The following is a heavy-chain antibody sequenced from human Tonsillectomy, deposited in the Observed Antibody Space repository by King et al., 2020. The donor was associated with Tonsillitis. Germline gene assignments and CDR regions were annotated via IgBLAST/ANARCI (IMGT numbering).Heavy chain of an antibody. D-gene: IGHD3-3*01. CDR1: GFTFSSYS. V-gene: IGHV3-21*01. CDR2: ISSSSCYI. J-gene: IGHJ6*03. Sequence: VQLVESGGGLVKPGGSLRLSCAASGFTFSSYSMNWVRQAPGKGLEWVSSISSSSCYIYYADSVKGRFTISRDNAKNSLYLQMNSLRAEDTAVYYCARQPLYYDFWSGYSDYYYYYMDVWGKGTTVTVSS. CDR3: ARQPLYYDFWSGYSDYYYYYMDV.